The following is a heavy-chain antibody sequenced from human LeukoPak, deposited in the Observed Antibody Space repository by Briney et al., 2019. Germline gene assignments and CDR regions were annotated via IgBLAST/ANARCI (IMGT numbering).Heavy chain of an antibody. CDR3: ARGRVVETYYYDSSGYWIDY. CDR2: INHSGST. CDR1: GGSFSGYY. V-gene: IGHV4-34*01. D-gene: IGHD3-22*01. Sequence: SETLSLTCAVYGGSFSGYYWSWIRQPPGKGLEWIGEINHSGSTNYNPSLKSRVTISVDTSKNQFSLKLSSVTAADTAVYYCARGRVVETYYYDSSGYWIDYWGQGTLVTVSS. J-gene: IGHJ4*02.